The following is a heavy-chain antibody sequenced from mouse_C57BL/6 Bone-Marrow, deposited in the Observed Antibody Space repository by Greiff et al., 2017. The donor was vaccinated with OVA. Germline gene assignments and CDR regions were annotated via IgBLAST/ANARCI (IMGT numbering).Heavy chain of an antibody. J-gene: IGHJ4*01. D-gene: IGHD2-1*01. Sequence: EVQVVESGAGLVKPGGSLKLSCAASGFTFSSYAMSWVRQTPEKRLEWVAYISSGGDYSYYADTVKGRSTISRDNARNTLYLQMSSLKSEDTAMYYCTRLLDAMDYWGQGTSVTVSS. V-gene: IGHV5-9-1*02. CDR1: GFTFSSYA. CDR3: TRLLDAMDY. CDR2: ISSGGDYS.